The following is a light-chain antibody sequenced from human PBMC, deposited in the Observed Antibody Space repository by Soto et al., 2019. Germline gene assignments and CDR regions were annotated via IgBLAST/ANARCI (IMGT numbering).Light chain of an antibody. Sequence: EIVLTQSPGTLSLSPGERATLSCRASQIVNSTYLAWFQQKPGQAPRLLIYGASTRATGIPDRFSGSGSGTDSTLTISGLEPEDFALYYCQQYGVTPPNSFGGGTKVEV. V-gene: IGKV3-20*01. CDR2: GAS. J-gene: IGKJ4*01. CDR1: QIVNSTY. CDR3: QQYGVTPPNS.